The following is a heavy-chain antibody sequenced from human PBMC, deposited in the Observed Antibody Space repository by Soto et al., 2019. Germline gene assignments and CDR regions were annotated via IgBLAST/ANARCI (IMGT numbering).Heavy chain of an antibody. CDR1: GYTFTSYG. CDR2: ISAYNGNT. Sequence: ASVKVSCKASGYTFTSYGISWVRQAPGQGLEWMGWISAYNGNTNYAQKHQGRVTMTTDTSTSTAYMELRSLRSDDTAVYYCAKIKWRVGATIGADATFDYWGQGTLVTVSS. CDR3: AKIKWRVGATIGADATFDY. V-gene: IGHV1-18*01. J-gene: IGHJ4*02. D-gene: IGHD1-26*01.